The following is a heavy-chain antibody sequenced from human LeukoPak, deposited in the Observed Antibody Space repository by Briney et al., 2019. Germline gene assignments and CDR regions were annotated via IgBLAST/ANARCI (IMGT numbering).Heavy chain of an antibody. V-gene: IGHV3-23*01. D-gene: IGHD3-3*01. CDR3: AKKYYDFWSGYYTVFGFDY. CDR1: GFTFSTYA. J-gene: IGHJ4*02. CDR2: IGGSGGST. Sequence: PGGSLRLSCAASGFTFSTYAVNWVRQAPGKGLEWVSTIGGSGGSTYYADSVKGRFTISRDNSKNTLYLQMNSLRAEDTAVYYCAKKYYDFWSGYYTVFGFDYWGQGTLVTVSS.